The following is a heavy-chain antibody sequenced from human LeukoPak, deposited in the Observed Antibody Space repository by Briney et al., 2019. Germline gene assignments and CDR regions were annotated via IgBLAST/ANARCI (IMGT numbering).Heavy chain of an antibody. J-gene: IGHJ5*02. CDR1: GFTFSDYY. CDR2: TNPKSGNK. V-gene: IGHV1-2*02. D-gene: IGHD5-12*01. Sequence: ASVKVSCKSSGFTFSDYYIHWMRPAPGQGLEWLGWTNPKSGNKNSARKFQGRVTMTRDTSFTKTYIELITLTPDAAVLYYCARARRDVGYDGWFDPWGQGTLVVVSS. CDR3: ARARRDVGYDGWFDP.